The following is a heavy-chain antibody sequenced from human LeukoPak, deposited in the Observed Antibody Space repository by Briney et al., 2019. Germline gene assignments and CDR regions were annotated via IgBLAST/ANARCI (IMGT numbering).Heavy chain of an antibody. D-gene: IGHD1-14*01. CDR3: ARVPNQSKYSVGNY. J-gene: IGHJ4*02. CDR1: GVSISSGDYY. Sequence: SETLSLTCTVSGVSISSGDYYWRWLRQHPGKGLEWLGYIYHSGSTYYNPSLKSRTTISVDTSKNQFSLKLSSVTAADTAVYYCARVPNQSKYSVGNYWGQGTLVTVSS. CDR2: IYHSGST. V-gene: IGHV4-31*03.